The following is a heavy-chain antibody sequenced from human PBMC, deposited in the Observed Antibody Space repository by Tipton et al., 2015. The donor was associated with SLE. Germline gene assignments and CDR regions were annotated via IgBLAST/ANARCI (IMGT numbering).Heavy chain of an antibody. CDR2: ISSTNDYM. Sequence: SLRLSCAASGFTFSSFSMNWVRRAPGKGLEWVSAISSTNDYMYYADSVKGRFTVSRDNAKNSLFLQMNSLRAEDTAVYYCARIWGPDWYFDLWGRGTLVTVSS. CDR3: ARIWGPDWYFDL. J-gene: IGHJ2*01. CDR1: GFTFSSFS. D-gene: IGHD7-27*01. V-gene: IGHV3-21*01.